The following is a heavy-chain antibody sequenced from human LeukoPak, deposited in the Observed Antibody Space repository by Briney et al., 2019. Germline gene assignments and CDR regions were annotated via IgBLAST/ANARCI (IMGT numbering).Heavy chain of an antibody. V-gene: IGHV4-34*01. CDR2: INHSGST. D-gene: IGHD6-25*01. CDR1: GGSFSGYY. CDR3: ARGKKRSSGAFDI. J-gene: IGHJ3*02. Sequence: SETLSLTCAVYGGSFSGYYWSWIRQPPGKGLEWIGEINHSGSTNYNPSLKSRVTISVDTSKNQFSLKLSSVTAADTAVYYCARGKKRSSGAFDIWGQGTMVTVSS.